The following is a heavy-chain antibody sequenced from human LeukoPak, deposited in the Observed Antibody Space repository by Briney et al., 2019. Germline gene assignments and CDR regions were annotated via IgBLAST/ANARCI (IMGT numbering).Heavy chain of an antibody. CDR3: AKDQYWGLGYCSSTSCSSPRGMDV. D-gene: IGHD2-2*01. Sequence: GGSLRLSCEASGFTLEHYGMSWVRQAPGKGVEWVAGINWNGGITGYADSVKGRFTISRDNAKNSLYLQMNSLRVEDTALYYCAKDQYWGLGYCSSTSCSSPRGMDVWGKGTTVTISS. CDR1: GFTLEHYG. CDR2: INWNGGIT. V-gene: IGHV3-20*04. J-gene: IGHJ6*03.